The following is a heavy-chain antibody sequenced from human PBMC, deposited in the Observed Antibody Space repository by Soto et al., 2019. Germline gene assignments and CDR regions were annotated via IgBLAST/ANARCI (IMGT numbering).Heavy chain of an antibody. CDR1: GYAFTTYG. J-gene: IGHJ4*02. D-gene: IGHD1-1*01. Sequence: QVHLVQSGAEVKKPGASVKVSCKGSGYAFTTYGITWVRRAPGQRLEGMGWCSAHKGNTNYAQKLQGRVTVTRDTSTSTAYMELRSLRSDDTAVYYCARGRYGDYWGQGALVTVSS. CDR2: CSAHKGNT. CDR3: ARGRYGDY. V-gene: IGHV1-18*01.